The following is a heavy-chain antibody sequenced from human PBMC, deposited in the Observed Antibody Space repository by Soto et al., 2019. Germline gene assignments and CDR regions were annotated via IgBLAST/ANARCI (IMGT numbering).Heavy chain of an antibody. CDR2: ISGSGGPP. CDR3: ARTLGVSYGSDSVAPI. J-gene: IGHJ3*02. Sequence: HPGGSLRLSCAASGLTLSSYDMRWVRQAPGKGLEWVSAISGSGGPPYYADSVKGRFTISRDNAENSLYLQMNRLRVEDTAVYYCARTLGVSYGSDSVAPIWGLGTMVTVSS. CDR1: GLTLSSYD. D-gene: IGHD3-10*01. V-gene: IGHV3-48*03.